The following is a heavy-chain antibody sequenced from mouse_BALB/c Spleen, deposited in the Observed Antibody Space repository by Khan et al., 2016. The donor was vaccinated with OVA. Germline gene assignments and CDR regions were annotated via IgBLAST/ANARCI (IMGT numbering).Heavy chain of an antibody. J-gene: IGHJ3*01. CDR2: INPSNGGT. V-gene: IGHV1S81*02. Sequence: QVQLKQSGAELVKPGASVKLSCKAAGYTFNSYYMYWVKQRPGQGLEWIGEINPSNGGTNFNEKFKSKATLTVDKSSSTAYMQLSSLTSEDSAFYYCTRGECGGFAYWGQGTLVTVSS. D-gene: IGHD6-1*01. CDR1: GYTFNSYY. CDR3: TRGECGGFAY.